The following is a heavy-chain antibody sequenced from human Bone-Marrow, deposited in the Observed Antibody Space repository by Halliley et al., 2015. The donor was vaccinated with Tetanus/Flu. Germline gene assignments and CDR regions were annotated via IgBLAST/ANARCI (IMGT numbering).Heavy chain of an antibody. J-gene: IGHJ4*02. CDR2: FIAGAGAT. V-gene: IGHV3-23*01. Sequence: VPFFIAGAGATHSPDPGKGRFPIPRDNSKNTLYLQMNSLRAEDTAIYYCASRRSVGTTYFEYWGQGTLVTVSS. CDR3: ASRRSVGTTYFEY. D-gene: IGHD1-26*01.